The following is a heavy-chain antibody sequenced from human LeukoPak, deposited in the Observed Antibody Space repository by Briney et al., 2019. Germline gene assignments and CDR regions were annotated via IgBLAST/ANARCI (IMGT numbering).Heavy chain of an antibody. Sequence: PGGSLRLSCAASGFILISHGMHWARQAPDKGLEWVAMIRADGSDKWYAESVKGRFSISRDNSRNMVYLQMNSLRPEDTAVYYCVRDFNWAFDYWGQGTLVTVSS. D-gene: IGHD1-1*01. CDR1: GFILISHG. V-gene: IGHV3-30*02. CDR3: VRDFNWAFDY. J-gene: IGHJ4*02. CDR2: IRADGSDK.